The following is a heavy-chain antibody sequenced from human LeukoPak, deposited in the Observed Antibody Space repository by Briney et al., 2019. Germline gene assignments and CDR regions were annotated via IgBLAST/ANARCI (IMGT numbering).Heavy chain of an antibody. D-gene: IGHD6-13*01. CDR3: ARVKGGIAAAGNYFDH. V-gene: IGHV3-30-3*01. CDR1: GFTFSSYA. CDR2: ISYDGSNK. Sequence: GGSLRLSCAASGFTFSSYAMHWVRQAPGKGLEWVAVISYDGSNKYYADSVKGRFTISRDNSKNTLYLQMNSLRTEDTAVYYCARVKGGIAAAGNYFDHWGQGTLVTVSS. J-gene: IGHJ4*02.